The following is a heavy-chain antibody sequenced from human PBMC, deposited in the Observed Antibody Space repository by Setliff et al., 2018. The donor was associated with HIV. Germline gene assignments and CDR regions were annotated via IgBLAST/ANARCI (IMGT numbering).Heavy chain of an antibody. V-gene: IGHV3-48*01. D-gene: IGHD4-17*01. Sequence: GGSLRLSCAASGFTFSYYSMHWVRQAPGKGLEWISFISSYRTSMTHYADSVKGRFTVSRDDAKNSLYLQMNNLRAEDTAVYFCARDPDYGDFIALDIWGQGTMVTVSS. CDR3: ARDPDYGDFIALDI. J-gene: IGHJ3*02. CDR1: GFTFSYYS. CDR2: ISSYRTSMT.